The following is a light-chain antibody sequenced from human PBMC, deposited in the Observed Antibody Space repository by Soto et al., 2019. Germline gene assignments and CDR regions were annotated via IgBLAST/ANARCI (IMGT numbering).Light chain of an antibody. CDR1: QSVSGN. J-gene: IGKJ2*01. Sequence: EIVITQSPATLSVSPGERATLSCRASQSVSGNLAWYQQKPGQAPRLLMYGASTRATGIPARFSGSGSGTEFTLTISSLQSEDFAVYYCQQYNNWLMYTFGQGTKVDIK. CDR2: GAS. V-gene: IGKV3-15*01. CDR3: QQYNNWLMYT.